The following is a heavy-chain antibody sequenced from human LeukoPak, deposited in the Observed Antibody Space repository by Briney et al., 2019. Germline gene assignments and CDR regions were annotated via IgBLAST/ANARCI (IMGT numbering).Heavy chain of an antibody. D-gene: IGHD6-19*01. Sequence: GESLKISCKGSGYSFTSYWIGWVRQMPGKGLEWMGIIYPGDSDTRYSPSFQGQVTFSIDKSISTAYLQWSGLKASDTAIYYCARLAYGAATVAPYGMDVWGQGTTVTVS. J-gene: IGHJ6*02. CDR2: IYPGDSDT. V-gene: IGHV5-51*01. CDR1: GYSFTSYW. CDR3: ARLAYGAATVAPYGMDV.